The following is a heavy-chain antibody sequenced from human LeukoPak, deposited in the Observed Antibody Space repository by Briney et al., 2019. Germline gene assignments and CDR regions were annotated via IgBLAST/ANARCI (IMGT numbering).Heavy chain of an antibody. CDR2: IRGDNGDT. CDR1: GYTFSSYG. Sequence: ASVKVSCKASGYTFSSYGISWVRQAPGQGLEWVGWIRGDNGDTNYAQKFQGRVIMTTDTSTTTAYVELRSLRSDETAVYYCARVDLLNGYYFFDYWGQGTLVTVSS. J-gene: IGHJ4*02. CDR3: ARVDLLNGYYFFDY. D-gene: IGHD6-13*01. V-gene: IGHV1-18*01.